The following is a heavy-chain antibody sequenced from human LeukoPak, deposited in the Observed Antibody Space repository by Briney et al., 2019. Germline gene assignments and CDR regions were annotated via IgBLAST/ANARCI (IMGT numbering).Heavy chain of an antibody. CDR1: GGTFSSYA. V-gene: IGHV1-69*13. Sequence: SVKVSCKASGGTFSSYAISWVRQAPGQGLEWMGGIIPIFGTANYAQKFQGRVTITADESTSTAYMELSSLRSEDTAVYYCAIHPTRKPRAPWDVWGQGTTVTVSS. CDR3: AIHPTRKPRAPWDV. J-gene: IGHJ6*02. D-gene: IGHD1-14*01. CDR2: IIPIFGTA.